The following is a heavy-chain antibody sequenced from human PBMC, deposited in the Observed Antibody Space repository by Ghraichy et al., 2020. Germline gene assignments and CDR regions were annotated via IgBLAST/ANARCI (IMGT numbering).Heavy chain of an antibody. CDR3: ARDGPYWSCRPRFDY. J-gene: IGHJ4*02. Sequence: GGSLRLSCAASGFTFSSYSMNWVRQAPGKGLEWVSSISSSSSYIYYADSVKGRFTISRDNAKNSLYLQMNSLRAEDTAVYYCARDGPYWSCRPRFDYWGQGTLVTVSS. CDR1: GFTFSSYS. V-gene: IGHV3-21*01. D-gene: IGHD1-1*01. CDR2: ISSSSSYI.